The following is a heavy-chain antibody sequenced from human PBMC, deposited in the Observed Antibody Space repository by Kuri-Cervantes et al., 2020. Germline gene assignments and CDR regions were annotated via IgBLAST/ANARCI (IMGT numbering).Heavy chain of an antibody. CDR3: ARDARDDAFDI. V-gene: IGHV4-61*01. CDR1: GGSVSSGSYY. J-gene: IGHJ3*02. CDR2: IYYSGST. Sequence: GSLRLSCTVSGGSVSSGSYYWSWIRQPPGKGLEWIGYIYYSGSTNYNPSLKSRVTISVDTSKNQFSLKLSSVTAADTAVYYCARDARDDAFDIWGQGTMVTVSS.